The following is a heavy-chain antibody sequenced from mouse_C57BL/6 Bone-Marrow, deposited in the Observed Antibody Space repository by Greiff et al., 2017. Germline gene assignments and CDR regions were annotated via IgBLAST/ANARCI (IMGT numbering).Heavy chain of an antibody. Sequence: EVQLQQSGAELVKPGASVKLSCTASGFNIKDYYINWVKQRTEQGLEWIGRIDPEDGETKYAPKFQDKATITADPSSNTAYLQLSSLTSEDTAVYYCTRSLIYYGTNYWGQGTTLTVSS. CDR3: TRSLIYYGTNY. D-gene: IGHD1-1*01. CDR1: GFNIKDYY. J-gene: IGHJ2*01. CDR2: IDPEDGET. V-gene: IGHV14-2*01.